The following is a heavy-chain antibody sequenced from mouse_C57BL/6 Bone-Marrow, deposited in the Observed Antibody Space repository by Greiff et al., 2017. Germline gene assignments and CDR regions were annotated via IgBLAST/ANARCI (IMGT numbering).Heavy chain of an antibody. V-gene: IGHV5-6*01. CDR1: GFTFSSYG. Sequence: EVKLMESGGDLVKPGGSLKLSCAASGFTFSSYGMSWVRQTPDKRLEWVATISSGGSYTYYPDSVKGRFTISRDNAKNTLYLQMSSLKSVDTAMYYGAKPWFAYWGQGTLVTVSA. J-gene: IGHJ3*01. CDR3: AKPWFAY. CDR2: ISSGGSYT.